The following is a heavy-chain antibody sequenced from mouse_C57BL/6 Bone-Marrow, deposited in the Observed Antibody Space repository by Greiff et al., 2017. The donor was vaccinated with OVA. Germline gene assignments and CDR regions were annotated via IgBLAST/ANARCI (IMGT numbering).Heavy chain of an antibody. Sequence: QVQLQQSGPELVKPGASVKISCKASGYTFTDYYINWVKQRPGQGLEWIGWIFPGSGSTYYNEKFKGKATLTVDKSSSTAYMLLSSLTSEDSAVYFCARWKGLSSGPYYYAMDYWGQGTSVTVSS. CDR2: IFPGSGST. J-gene: IGHJ4*01. CDR3: ARWKGLSSGPYYYAMDY. V-gene: IGHV1-75*01. D-gene: IGHD3-2*02. CDR1: GYTFTDYY.